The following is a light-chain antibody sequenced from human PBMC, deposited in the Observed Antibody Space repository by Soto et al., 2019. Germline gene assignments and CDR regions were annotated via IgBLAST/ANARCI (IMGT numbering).Light chain of an antibody. CDR2: KAS. CDR3: QQYNSYSYT. V-gene: IGKV1-5*03. CDR1: QSISSW. Sequence: DIQMTQSPSTLSASVGDRVTITCRASQSISSWLAWYQQKPGKAPKPLIYKASSLESGVPSRFSGSGSGTEFTLTISSLQPDDFATYYCQQYNSYSYTFGQGTKLEIK. J-gene: IGKJ2*01.